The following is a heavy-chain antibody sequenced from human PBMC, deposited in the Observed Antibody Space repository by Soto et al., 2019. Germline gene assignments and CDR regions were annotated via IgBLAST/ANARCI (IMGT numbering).Heavy chain of an antibody. Sequence: QVHLLESGPGLVKPSPTLSLTCSVSGGSIGHDVYYWGWIRQFPGKGLEWIGYLSFSGGTYYKPSPKSRTTISRDSSKDQFSLEVASVTAADTAVYYCAVKANSDYGPGIGFFEFWGQGVLVTVSS. CDR1: GGSIGHDVYY. V-gene: IGHV4-31*03. J-gene: IGHJ4*02. CDR3: AVKANSDYGPGIGFFEF. CDR2: LSFSGGT. D-gene: IGHD4-17*01.